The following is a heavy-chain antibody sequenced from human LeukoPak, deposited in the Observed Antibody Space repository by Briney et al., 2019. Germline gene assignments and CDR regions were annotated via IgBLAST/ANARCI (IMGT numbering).Heavy chain of an antibody. CDR3: ARRTSGGYSGYIDR. CDR2: IDHSGNT. CDR1: GGPIGSRRFY. J-gene: IGHJ5*02. D-gene: IGHD5-12*01. V-gene: IGHV4-39*01. Sequence: PSETLSLTCNVSGGPIGSRRFYWGWIRQPPGKGLEFIGSIDHSGNTNYNSSLKSRVTISADTSRNQFSLKLRSVTAADTAVYYCARRTSGGYSGYIDRWGQGTLVSVSS.